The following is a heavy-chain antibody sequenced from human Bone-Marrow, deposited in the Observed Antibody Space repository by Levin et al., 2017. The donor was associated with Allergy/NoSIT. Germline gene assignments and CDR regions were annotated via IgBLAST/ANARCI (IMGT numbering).Heavy chain of an antibody. D-gene: IGHD1-26*01. V-gene: IGHV4-31*03. CDR1: GGSISSGGYS. CDR3: ARDPYRGFDP. Sequence: SQTLSLTCTVSGGSISSGGYSWNWIRHHPGKGLEWIGYIYYTGTTNYNPSLKSRVTISMDMSKNQFSLNLTSVTAADTAVYYCARDPYRGFDPWGQGTLVIVSS. CDR2: IYYTGTT. J-gene: IGHJ5*02.